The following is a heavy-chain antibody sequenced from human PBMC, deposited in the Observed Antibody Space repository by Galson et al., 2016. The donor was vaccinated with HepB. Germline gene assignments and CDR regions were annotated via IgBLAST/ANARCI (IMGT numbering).Heavy chain of an antibody. CDR3: ARVGRRDSYDETLDY. J-gene: IGHJ4*02. Sequence: CTVSGGSIRSGGYYWSWIRQHPGKGLEWIGYIYYRGSTYYNASLKSRVTLSVDASKNQLSLKLSSVTAADTAVYYCARVGRRDSYDETLDYWGQGTLVSVSS. CDR1: GGSIRSGGYY. CDR2: IYYRGST. D-gene: IGHD5-18*01. V-gene: IGHV4-31*03.